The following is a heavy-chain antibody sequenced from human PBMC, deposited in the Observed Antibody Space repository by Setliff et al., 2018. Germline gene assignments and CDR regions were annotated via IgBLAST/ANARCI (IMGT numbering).Heavy chain of an antibody. CDR3: AREGVDTRSSTDYRYYMDV. V-gene: IGHV1-69*05. CDR2: TIPIFGTT. J-gene: IGHJ6*03. CDR1: GGTFSSYG. D-gene: IGHD5-18*01. Sequence: ASVKVSCKASGGTFSSYGISWVRQAPGQGLEWMGGTIPIFGTTNYTQKFQGRVTIITDESTSTAYMELSSLTSADTAVYYCAREGVDTRSSTDYRYYMDVWGKGTTVTVSS.